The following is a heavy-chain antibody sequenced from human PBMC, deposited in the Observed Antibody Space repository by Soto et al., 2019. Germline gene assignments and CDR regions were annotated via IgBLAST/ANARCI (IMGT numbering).Heavy chain of an antibody. D-gene: IGHD3-22*01. CDR3: ATPVSSGYQGLEV. V-gene: IGHV4-39*01. CDR2: IYSSGST. J-gene: IGHJ3*01. CDR1: GGSISSSVYY. Sequence: QLQLQESGPGLVKPSETLSLTCTVSGGSISSSVYYWAWIRQPPGKGLEWIGSIYSSGSTYYNPSLGSRVTISVDTSKNQFSLKLSSVTAADTAVYYCATPVSSGYQGLEVWGQGTMVTVSS.